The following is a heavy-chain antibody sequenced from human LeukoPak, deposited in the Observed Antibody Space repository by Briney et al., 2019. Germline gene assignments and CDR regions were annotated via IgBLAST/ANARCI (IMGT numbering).Heavy chain of an antibody. CDR3: AKAPLYYYDSSGYSDY. D-gene: IGHD3-22*01. CDR1: GFTFSSYA. Sequence: GGSLRLSCAASGFTFSSYAMSWVRQAPGKGLEWVSAISGSGGSTYYADSVKGRFTISRDNSKNTLYLQMNSLRAEDTAVYYCAKAPLYYYDSSGYSDYWGQGTLVTVSS. V-gene: IGHV3-23*01. CDR2: ISGSGGST. J-gene: IGHJ4*02.